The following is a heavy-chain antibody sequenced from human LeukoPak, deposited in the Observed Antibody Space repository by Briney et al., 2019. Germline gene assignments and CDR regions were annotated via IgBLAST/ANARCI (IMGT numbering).Heavy chain of an antibody. CDR2: TYCRPTWYN. J-gene: IGHJ3*02. D-gene: IGHD1-1*01. CDR1: GDSVSSKSAA. V-gene: IGHV6-1*01. CDR3: ARPQHDALDI. Sequence: SQTLSLTCAISGDSVSSKSAAWNWIRQSPSRGFEWLGRTYCRPTWYNDYAVSVKSRITINPDTSKYQFSTQLNTVTPEDTAGDYCARPQHDALDIWGEGTMVTASS.